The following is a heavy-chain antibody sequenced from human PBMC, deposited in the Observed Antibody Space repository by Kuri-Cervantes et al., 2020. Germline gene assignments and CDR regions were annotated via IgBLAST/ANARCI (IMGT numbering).Heavy chain of an antibody. CDR1: GFTFSDYY. Sequence: GESLKISCAASGFTFSDYYMGWIRQAPGKGLEWVSYISSSGSTIYYADSVKGRFTISRDNAKNSLYLQMNSLRAEDTAVYYCARDGDFWSGYDYWGQGTLVTVSS. V-gene: IGHV3-11*04. CDR2: ISSSGSTI. J-gene: IGHJ4*02. D-gene: IGHD3-3*01. CDR3: ARDGDFWSGYDY.